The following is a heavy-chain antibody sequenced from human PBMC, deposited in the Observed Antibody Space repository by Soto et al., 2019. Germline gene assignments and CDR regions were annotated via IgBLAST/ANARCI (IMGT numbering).Heavy chain of an antibody. CDR3: ARWVVVVVASTGGLDV. CDR2: IYYSGST. V-gene: IGHV4-31*03. D-gene: IGHD2-15*01. J-gene: IGHJ6*02. CDR1: GGSISSGDYY. Sequence: QVQLQESGPGLVKPSQTLSLTCSVSGGSISSGDYYWSWIRQHPGKGLEWIGYIYYSGSTRYNPSRKSRPTIPLDTSKNQFSLNLSSVTAADTAVYYCARWVVVVVASTGGLDVWGPGTTVSVSS.